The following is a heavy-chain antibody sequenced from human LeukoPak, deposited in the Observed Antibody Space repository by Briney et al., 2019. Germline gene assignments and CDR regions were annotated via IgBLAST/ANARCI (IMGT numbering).Heavy chain of an antibody. CDR2: IYYSGGT. D-gene: IGHD6-13*01. V-gene: IGHV4-59*12. CDR1: DGSISSYY. Sequence: SETLSAPSTFPDGSISSYYWSWFRQPTGKGLEWIGYIYYSGGTNYNPSLKSRLSISIDTPKNQFSLKLNSVTAADTAVYYCARVVAAAGNNWFDPWGQGTLVTVSS. J-gene: IGHJ5*02. CDR3: ARVVAAAGNNWFDP.